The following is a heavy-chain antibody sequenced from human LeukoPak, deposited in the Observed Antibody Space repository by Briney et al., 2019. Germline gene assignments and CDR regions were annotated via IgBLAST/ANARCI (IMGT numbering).Heavy chain of an antibody. J-gene: IGHJ6*02. CDR3: AREAIVVVPAAMRKYYGMDA. Sequence: PGRSLRLSCAASGFTFSSYAMHWVRQAPGKGLEWVAVISYDGSNKYYADSVKGRFTISRDNSKNTLYLQMNSLRAEDTAVYYCAREAIVVVPAAMRKYYGMDAWGQGTTVTVSS. D-gene: IGHD2-2*01. CDR1: GFTFSSYA. V-gene: IGHV3-30-3*01. CDR2: ISYDGSNK.